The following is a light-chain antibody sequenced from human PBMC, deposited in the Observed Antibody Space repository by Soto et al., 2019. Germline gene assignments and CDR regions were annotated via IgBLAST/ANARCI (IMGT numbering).Light chain of an antibody. CDR3: QQRNRWPPVT. V-gene: IGKV3-11*01. Sequence: ESVLTQSPATLSLSPGERATLSCRASPSVSNSLAWYQHKPGQAPRLLIYDAFNRATGVPTRFSGSGSGTDFTPTISNLEPEDFAVYYCQQRNRWPPVTFGGGTRVEIK. CDR2: DAF. J-gene: IGKJ4*01. CDR1: PSVSNS.